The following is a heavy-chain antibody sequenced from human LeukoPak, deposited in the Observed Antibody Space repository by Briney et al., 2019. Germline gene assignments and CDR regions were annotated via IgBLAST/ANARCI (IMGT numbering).Heavy chain of an antibody. D-gene: IGHD5-12*01. Sequence: GASVKVSCKASGGTFSSYAISWVRQAPGQGLEWMGRIIPILGIGNYAQRFQGRVTITADKSTSTAYMELSSLRSEDTAVYYCAREFWSRATVNGYESLYYYYGMDVWGQGTTVTVSS. J-gene: IGHJ6*02. CDR2: IIPILGIG. V-gene: IGHV1-69*04. CDR1: GGTFSSYA. CDR3: AREFWSRATVNGYESLYYYYGMDV.